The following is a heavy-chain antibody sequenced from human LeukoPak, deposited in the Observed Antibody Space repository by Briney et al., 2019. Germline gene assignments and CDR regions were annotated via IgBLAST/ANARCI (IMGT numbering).Heavy chain of an antibody. CDR1: GFTVSNMY. V-gene: IGHV3-53*01. D-gene: IGHD5-12*01. J-gene: IGHJ4*02. Sequence: GGSLRLSCAASGFTVSNMYMTWVRQAPGKGLEWVSLIYGDGRTSYADSVKGRCTISRDNSKNTLYLQMNSLRAEDTAVYYCARGSGGYDLYYFDYWGQGTLVTVSS. CDR2: IYGDGRT. CDR3: ARGSGGYDLYYFDY.